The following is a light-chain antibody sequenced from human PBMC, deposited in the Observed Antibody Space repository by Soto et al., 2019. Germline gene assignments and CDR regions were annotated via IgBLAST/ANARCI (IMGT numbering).Light chain of an antibody. Sequence: EIVLTQSPGTLSLSPGARATLSCRASQSVSSSYLAWYQQKPGQAPRLLIYDASSRATGIPDRFSGSGSGTDFSLTISRLEPEDFAVYYCQEYGSAPQTFGQGTKVYIK. J-gene: IGKJ1*01. CDR3: QEYGSAPQT. CDR1: QSVSSSY. V-gene: IGKV3-20*01. CDR2: DAS.